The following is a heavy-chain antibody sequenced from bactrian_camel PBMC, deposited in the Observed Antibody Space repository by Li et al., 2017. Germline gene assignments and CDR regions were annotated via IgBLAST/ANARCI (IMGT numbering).Heavy chain of an antibody. Sequence: HVQLVESGGGAVKAGGSLTLSCEASGYTSVSYCMGWFRQAPGKEREGIAAINNEGRTDYADPVKDRFHVTYDAAKATLYLQMDSLKPEDTAVYYCVRTYSDSDYRRPRENEYNYWGQGTQVTVS. CDR1: GYTSVSYC. V-gene: IGHV3S55*01. J-gene: IGHJ4*01. CDR2: INNEGRT. CDR3: VRTYSDSDYRRPRENEYNY. D-gene: IGHD4*01.